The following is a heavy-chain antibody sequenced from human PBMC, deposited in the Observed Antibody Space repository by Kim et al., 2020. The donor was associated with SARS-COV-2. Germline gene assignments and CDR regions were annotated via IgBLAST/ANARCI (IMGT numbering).Heavy chain of an antibody. V-gene: IGHV5-51*01. CDR3: ARHLYYYDILTGYSPLDY. CDR1: GYSFTSYW. J-gene: IGHJ4*02. CDR2: IYPGDSDT. Sequence: GESLKISCKGSGYSFTSYWIGWVRQMPGKGLEWMGIIYPGDSDTRYSPSFQGQVTISADKSISTAYLQWSSLKASDTAMYYCARHLYYYDILTGYSPLDYWGQGTLVTVSS. D-gene: IGHD3-9*01.